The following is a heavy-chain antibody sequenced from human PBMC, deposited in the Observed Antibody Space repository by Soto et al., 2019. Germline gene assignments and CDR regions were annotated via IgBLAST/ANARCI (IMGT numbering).Heavy chain of an antibody. CDR1: GFTFSTYA. D-gene: IGHD2-15*01. CDR2: ISGSGRST. CDR3: AKSHSAVTAGPPFDY. Sequence: GGSLRLSCAGSGFTFSTYAMSWVRQAPGKGLEWVSTISGSGRSTYYADSVKGRFTISRDNSKNTLTLQMNSLRAEDTAVYFCAKSHSAVTAGPPFDYWGQGTLVTVSS. J-gene: IGHJ4*02. V-gene: IGHV3-23*01.